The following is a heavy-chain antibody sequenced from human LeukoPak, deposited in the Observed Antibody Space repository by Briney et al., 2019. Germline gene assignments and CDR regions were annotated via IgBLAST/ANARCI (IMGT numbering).Heavy chain of an antibody. CDR1: GGSISSYY. J-gene: IGHJ4*02. Sequence: PSETLSLTCTVSGGSISSYYWSWIRQPPGKGLEWIGSIHYSGSTNYNPSLKSRVTISVDTSKNQFSLKLSSVTAADTAVYYCARRLGGTSTGFDYWGQGTLVTVSS. D-gene: IGHD2-2*01. CDR2: IHYSGST. CDR3: ARRLGGTSTGFDY. V-gene: IGHV4-59*08.